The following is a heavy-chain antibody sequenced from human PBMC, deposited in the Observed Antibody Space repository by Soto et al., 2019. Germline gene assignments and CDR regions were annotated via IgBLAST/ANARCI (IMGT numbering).Heavy chain of an antibody. CDR2: ITSSGSTI. V-gene: IGHV3-48*03. CDR3: ARGRRTFDP. CDR1: GFIFSSYE. J-gene: IGHJ5*02. Sequence: XGFLRLSSAASGFIFSSYEMNWVRQAPGKGLEWVSYITSSGSTIYYADSVKGRFTISRDNAKNSLYLQMNSLRAEDTAVYYCARGRRTFDPWGQGTLVTVSS.